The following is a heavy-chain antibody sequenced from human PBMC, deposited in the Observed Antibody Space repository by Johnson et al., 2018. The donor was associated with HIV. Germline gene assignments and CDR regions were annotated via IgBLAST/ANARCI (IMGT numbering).Heavy chain of an antibody. CDR2: ISYDGINK. D-gene: IGHD2-15*01. CDR1: GFIFSSHA. Sequence: QVQLVESGGGLVQPGGSLRLSCAASGFIFSSHAMTWLRQAPGQGLEWVAVISYDGINKYYADSVKGRFTISRDNSKNTLYLQMDSLRAEDMAIYYCARGYCSGGICYPNDAFDIWGQGTMVTVSS. CDR3: ARGYCSGGICYPNDAFDI. V-gene: IGHV3-30*14. J-gene: IGHJ3*02.